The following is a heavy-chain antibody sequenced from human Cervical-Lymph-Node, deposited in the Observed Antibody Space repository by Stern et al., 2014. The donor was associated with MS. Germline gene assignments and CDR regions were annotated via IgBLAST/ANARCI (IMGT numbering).Heavy chain of an antibody. Sequence: QLVQSGAEVKKPGSSVKVSCKASGGTFSNYAISWVRQAPGQGLKWMGGIIPIFGTANYAQKFQGRVTITADESTSTAYMELSSLRSEDTAVYYCARGPDHSSGYYYDYWGQGTLVTVSS. CDR1: GGTFSNYA. J-gene: IGHJ4*02. CDR2: IIPIFGTA. CDR3: ARGPDHSSGYYYDY. D-gene: IGHD3-22*01. V-gene: IGHV1-69*01.